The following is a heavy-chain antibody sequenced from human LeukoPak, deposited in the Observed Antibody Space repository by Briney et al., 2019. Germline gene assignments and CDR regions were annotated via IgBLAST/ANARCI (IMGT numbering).Heavy chain of an antibody. Sequence: ASVKVSCKASGYTITSYAMHWVRQAPGQRLEWMGWINAGNGNTKYSQKFQGRVTITRDTSASTAYMELSSLRSEDTAVYYCARVHYDILTGYYIKQVGGYFDYWGQGTLVTVSS. CDR3: ARVHYDILTGYYIKQVGGYFDY. J-gene: IGHJ4*02. CDR2: INAGNGNT. D-gene: IGHD3-9*01. CDR1: GYTITSYA. V-gene: IGHV1-3*01.